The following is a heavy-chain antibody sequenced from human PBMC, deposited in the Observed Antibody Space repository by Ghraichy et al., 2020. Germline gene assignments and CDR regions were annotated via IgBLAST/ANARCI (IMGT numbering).Heavy chain of an antibody. CDR1: GFTFSSYG. D-gene: IGHD4-17*01. V-gene: IGHV3-30*18. Sequence: GSLRLSCAASGFTFSSYGMHWVRQAPGKGPEWVAVISYDGSNKYYADSVKGRFTISRDNSKNTLYLQMNSLRAEDTAVYYCAKQERLRSSGWYFDLWGRGTLVTVSS. CDR3: AKQERLRSSGWYFDL. J-gene: IGHJ2*01. CDR2: ISYDGSNK.